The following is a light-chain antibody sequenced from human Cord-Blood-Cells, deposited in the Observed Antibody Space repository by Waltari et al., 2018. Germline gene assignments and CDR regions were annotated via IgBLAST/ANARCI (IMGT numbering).Light chain of an antibody. CDR1: QSISSH. CDR3: QQSYSTPWT. V-gene: IGKV1-39*01. CDR2: AAS. Sequence: DIQMTQSPSSLSASVGDRVTITCRASQSISSHLNWYQQKPGKAPKLLIYAASSLQSVVPSRFSGSGSGTDFTLTISSLQPEDFATYYCQQSYSTPWTFGQGTKVEIK. J-gene: IGKJ1*01.